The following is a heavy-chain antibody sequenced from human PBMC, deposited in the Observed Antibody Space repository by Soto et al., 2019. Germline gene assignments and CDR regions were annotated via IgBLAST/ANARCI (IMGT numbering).Heavy chain of an antibody. J-gene: IGHJ3*02. CDR2: IYYSGST. V-gene: IGHV4-30-4*01. Sequence: SETLSLTCTVSGGSISSGDYYWSWIRQPPGKGLEWNGYIYYSGSTYYNPSLKSRVTISVDTSKNQFSLKLSSVTAADTAVYYCARRRYYYDSSGYYYSAFDIWGQGTMVTVSS. CDR3: ARRRYYYDSSGYYYSAFDI. D-gene: IGHD3-22*01. CDR1: GGSISSGDYY.